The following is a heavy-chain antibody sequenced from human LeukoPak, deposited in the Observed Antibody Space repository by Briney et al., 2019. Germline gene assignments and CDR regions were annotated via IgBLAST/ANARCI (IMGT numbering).Heavy chain of an antibody. CDR3: ALLYCSGGSCSFDY. D-gene: IGHD2-15*01. V-gene: IGHV1-58*01. CDR1: GFTFTSSA. CDR2: IVVGSGNT. Sequence: SVTVSCTASGFTFTSSAVQWVRQARGQRLEWIGWIVVGSGNTNYAQKFQERVTITRDMSTSTAYMELSSLRSEDTAVYYCALLYCSGGSCSFDYWGQGTLVTVSS. J-gene: IGHJ4*02.